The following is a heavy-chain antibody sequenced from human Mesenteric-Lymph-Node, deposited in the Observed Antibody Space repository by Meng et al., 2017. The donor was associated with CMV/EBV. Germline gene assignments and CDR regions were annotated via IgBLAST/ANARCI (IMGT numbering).Heavy chain of an antibody. CDR3: ARAEGLITIFGVIISHDAFDI. CDR1: GFIFSSYE. V-gene: IGHV3-48*03. D-gene: IGHD3-3*01. J-gene: IGHJ3*02. Sequence: GESLKISCAASGFIFSSYEMNWVRQAPGKGLEWISYISSSASSIYYADSVKGRFTISRDNAKNSLYLQMNSLRAEDTAVYYCARAEGLITIFGVIISHDAFDIWGQGTMVTVSS. CDR2: ISSSASSI.